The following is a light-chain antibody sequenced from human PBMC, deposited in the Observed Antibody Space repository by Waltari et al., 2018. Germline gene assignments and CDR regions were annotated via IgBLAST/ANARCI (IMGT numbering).Light chain of an antibody. Sequence: SYELTQPPSVSVAPGQTARITCDGDKIGSKNVHWYQHKPGQAPVLVVYDDGDRPSGIPGVCSGSNSGNTAALTISRVDAGDEAEYYCQVWDSGSDHYVFGTVTKVTVL. CDR2: DDG. CDR1: KIGSKN. V-gene: IGLV3-21*02. CDR3: QVWDSGSDHYV. J-gene: IGLJ1*01.